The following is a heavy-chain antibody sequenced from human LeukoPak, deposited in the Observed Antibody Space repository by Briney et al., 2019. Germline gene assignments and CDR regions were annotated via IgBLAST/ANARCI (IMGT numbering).Heavy chain of an antibody. CDR3: ARGGRNYYYYMDV. J-gene: IGHJ6*03. Sequence: GGSLRLSCAASGFTVSSNYMSWVRQAPGKGLEWVSYISSSGSTIYYADSVKGRFTISRDNAKNSLYLQMNSLRAEDTAVYYCARGGRNYYYYMDVWGKGTTVTISS. CDR1: GFTVSSNY. D-gene: IGHD5-12*01. CDR2: ISSSGSTI. V-gene: IGHV3-11*01.